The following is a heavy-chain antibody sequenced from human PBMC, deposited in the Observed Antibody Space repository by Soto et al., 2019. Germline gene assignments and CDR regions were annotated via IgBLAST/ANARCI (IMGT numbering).Heavy chain of an antibody. Sequence: PGGSLSLSCAASGFTFSSYSMNWVRQAPGKGLEWVSSISSSSSYIYYADSVKGRFTISRDNAKNSLYLQMNSLRAEDTAVYYCAREKSGYESRSWYDFDYWGQGTLVTVSS. CDR1: GFTFSSYS. J-gene: IGHJ4*02. CDR3: AREKSGYESRSWYDFDY. CDR2: ISSSSSYI. D-gene: IGHD6-13*01. V-gene: IGHV3-21*01.